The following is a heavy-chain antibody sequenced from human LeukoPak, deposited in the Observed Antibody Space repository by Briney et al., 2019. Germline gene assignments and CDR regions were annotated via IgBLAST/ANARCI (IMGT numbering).Heavy chain of an antibody. CDR3: ARRYCSSTSCYENWFDP. J-gene: IGHJ5*02. CDR2: IYYSGST. CDR1: GGSISSYY. D-gene: IGHD2-2*01. Sequence: PSETLSLTCTVSGGSISSYYWSWIRQPPGKGLEWIGYIYYSGSTNYSPSLKSRVTISVDASKNQFSLKLSSVTAADTAVYYCARRYCSSTSCYENWFDPWGQGTLVTVSS. V-gene: IGHV4-59*01.